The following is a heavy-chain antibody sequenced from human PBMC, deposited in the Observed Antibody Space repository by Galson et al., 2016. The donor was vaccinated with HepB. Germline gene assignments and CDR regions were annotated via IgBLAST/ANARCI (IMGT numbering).Heavy chain of an antibody. CDR2: IRSSGTTT. CDR3: ARDSGLDY. CDR1: GFTFSSFS. V-gene: IGHV3-48*02. Sequence: SLRLSCAASGFTFSSFSMNWVRQAPGKGLEWISYIRSSGTTTYYAHSVKGRFTTSRDNAKNSLYLQMNSLGDEDTAVYYCARDSGLDYWGQGTLVTVSS. J-gene: IGHJ4*02. D-gene: IGHD3-10*01.